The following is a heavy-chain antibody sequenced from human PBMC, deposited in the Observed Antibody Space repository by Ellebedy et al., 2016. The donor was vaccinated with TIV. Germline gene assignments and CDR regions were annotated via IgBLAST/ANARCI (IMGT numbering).Heavy chain of an antibody. V-gene: IGHV3-49*03. D-gene: IGHD5-18*01. J-gene: IGHJ4*02. CDR2: IRSKAYGGTT. Sequence: GGSLRLSCTASGFTFGDYAMSWFRQAPGKGLEWVGFIRSKAYGGTTEYAASVKGRFTISRDDSKSIAYLQMNSLKTEDTAVYYCTREGWEVDTAMAFDYWGQGTLVTVSS. CDR3: TREGWEVDTAMAFDY. CDR1: GFTFGDYA.